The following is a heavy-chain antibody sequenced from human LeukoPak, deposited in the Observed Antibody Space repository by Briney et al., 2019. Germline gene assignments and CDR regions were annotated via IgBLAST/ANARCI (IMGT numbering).Heavy chain of an antibody. J-gene: IGHJ4*02. CDR2: IYYRGTT. Sequence: KPSETLSLTCTVSGDSIDSYYWSWIRQPPGKGLEWIGYIYYRGTTSYNPFLKSRVTISVDTSKNQFSLKLNSVTAADTAVYYCARLPRYGSYDHFDYWGQGILVIVSS. V-gene: IGHV4-59*12. CDR1: GDSIDSYY. CDR3: ARLPRYGSYDHFDY. D-gene: IGHD5-12*01.